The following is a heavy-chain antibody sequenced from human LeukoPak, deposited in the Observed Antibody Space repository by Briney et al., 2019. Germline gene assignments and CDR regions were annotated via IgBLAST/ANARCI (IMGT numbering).Heavy chain of an antibody. CDR2: IYYSGST. V-gene: IGHV4-38-2*02. D-gene: IGHD1-26*01. CDR3: ARQGFVGWELDAFDI. Sequence: PSETPSLTCTVSGYSISSGYYWGWIRQPPGKGLEWIGNIYYSGSTYYNPSLKSRVTISVDTSKNQFSLKLSSVTAADTAVYYCARQGFVGWELDAFDIWGQGTMVTVSS. CDR1: GYSISSGYY. J-gene: IGHJ3*02.